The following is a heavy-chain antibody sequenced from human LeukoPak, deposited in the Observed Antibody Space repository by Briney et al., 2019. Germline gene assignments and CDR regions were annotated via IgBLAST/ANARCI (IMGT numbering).Heavy chain of an antibody. V-gene: IGHV3-7*01. CDR2: INEDGTIQ. J-gene: IGHJ4*01. D-gene: IGHD2/OR15-2a*01. CDR3: ASRESSMSRSH. CDR1: GFSISDYW. Sequence: GGSLRLSGAASGFSISDYWMNWVRLVPGKGLEWVANINEDGTIQDYVASVRGRFTISRNNAKNSLYLQMNSLGAEDTAVYYCASRESSMSRSHWGHGTLVTVSS.